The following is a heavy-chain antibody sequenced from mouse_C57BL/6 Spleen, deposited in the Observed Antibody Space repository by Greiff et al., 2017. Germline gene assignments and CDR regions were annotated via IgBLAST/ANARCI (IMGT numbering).Heavy chain of an antibody. V-gene: IGHV1-69*01. CDR3: ARLGQGYYAMDY. J-gene: IGHJ4*01. CDR1: GYTFTSYW. CDR2: IDPSDSYT. Sequence: QVQLQQPGAELVMPGASVKLSCKASGYTFTSYWMHWVKQRPGQGLEWIGEIDPSDSYTNYNQKFKGKSTLTVDKSSSTAYMQLSSLTSEDSAVYYCARLGQGYYAMDYWGQGTSVTVSS. D-gene: IGHD4-1*01.